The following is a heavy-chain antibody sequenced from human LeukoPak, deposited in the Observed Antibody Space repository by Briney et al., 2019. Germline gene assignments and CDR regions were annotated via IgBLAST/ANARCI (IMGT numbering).Heavy chain of an antibody. Sequence: QPGGPLRLSCAPSGFTFSSYSMNWVRQAPGKGLEWVSYISSSSSTVYYADSVKGRFTISRDNAKNSLYLQMNSLRAEDTAVYYCARDFTVVVPAAISWFDPWGQGTLVTVSS. J-gene: IGHJ5*02. V-gene: IGHV3-48*01. CDR3: ARDFTVVVPAAISWFDP. D-gene: IGHD2-2*01. CDR2: ISSSSSTV. CDR1: GFTFSSYS.